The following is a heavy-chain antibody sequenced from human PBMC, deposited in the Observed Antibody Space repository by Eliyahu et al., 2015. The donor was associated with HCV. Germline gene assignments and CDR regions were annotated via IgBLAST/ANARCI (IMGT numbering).Heavy chain of an antibody. CDR1: GGSISSSSYY. CDR2: VYHCWRA. V-gene: IGHV4-39*07. Sequence: QLQLQESGPGLVKPSETLSLTCTVXGGSISSSSYYWGWIRQPPGKGLEWVGRVYHCWRAYHNPSLKSRVTISVDTSKNQFSLKLSSVTAADTAVYYCARGPGEWVPAAKIDYWGQGTLVTVSS. D-gene: IGHD2-2*01. J-gene: IGHJ4*02. CDR3: ARGPGEWVPAAKIDY.